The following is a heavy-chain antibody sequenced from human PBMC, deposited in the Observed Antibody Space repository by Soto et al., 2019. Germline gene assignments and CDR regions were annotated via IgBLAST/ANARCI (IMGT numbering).Heavy chain of an antibody. CDR2: ISPKSGSA. J-gene: IGHJ6*02. Sequence: GASVKFSCKASGYTLSGYYIHWVRQAPGQGLEWMGWISPKSGSANLAQRFQGRVTMTRDTSITTAYMELRRLKSDDTAVYYCARLPYYGPAYGMDVWGQGTTVTVSS. V-gene: IGHV1-2*02. D-gene: IGHD3-10*01. CDR1: GYTLSGYY. CDR3: ARLPYYGPAYGMDV.